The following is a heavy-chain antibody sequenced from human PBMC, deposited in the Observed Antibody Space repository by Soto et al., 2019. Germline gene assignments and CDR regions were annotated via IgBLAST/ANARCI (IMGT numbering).Heavy chain of an antibody. V-gene: IGHV1-2*04. CDR2: INPNSGGT. Sequence: ASVKVSCKASGYTFTGYYVHWVRQAPGQGLEWMGWINPNSGGTNYAQKFQGWVTMTRDTSISTAYMELSSLRSEDTAVYYCASESLDYWGQGTLVTVSS. CDR1: GYTFTGYY. J-gene: IGHJ4*02. CDR3: ASESLDY.